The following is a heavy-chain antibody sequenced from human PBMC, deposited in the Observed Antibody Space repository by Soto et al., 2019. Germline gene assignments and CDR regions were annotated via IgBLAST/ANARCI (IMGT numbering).Heavy chain of an antibody. CDR2: MYSSGST. Sequence: QLQLQESGPGQVKPSETLSLTCTVFGGSINRRSYNWGWVRQPPGKGLEWMGIMYSSGSTFYDPSLEGWGTLSADQAKNWFSLKVAFVAGPNTAMYHCVGRSGVEIVWGQGTLVTVSS. CDR1: GGSINRRSYN. CDR3: VGRSGVEIV. D-gene: IGHD3-3*01. V-gene: IGHV4-39*01. J-gene: IGHJ4*02.